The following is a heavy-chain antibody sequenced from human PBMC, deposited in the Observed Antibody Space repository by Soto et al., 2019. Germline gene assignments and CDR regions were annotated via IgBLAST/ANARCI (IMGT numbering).Heavy chain of an antibody. Sequence: GASVKVSCKASGGTFSSYAISWVRQAPGQGLEWMGGIIPIFGTANYAQKFQGRVTITADESTSTAYMELSSLRSEDTAVYYCASKVRYCSSTSCYGDYYYYGMDVWGQGTTVPV. CDR3: ASKVRYCSSTSCYGDYYYYGMDV. V-gene: IGHV1-69*13. D-gene: IGHD2-2*01. CDR2: IIPIFGTA. J-gene: IGHJ6*02. CDR1: GGTFSSYA.